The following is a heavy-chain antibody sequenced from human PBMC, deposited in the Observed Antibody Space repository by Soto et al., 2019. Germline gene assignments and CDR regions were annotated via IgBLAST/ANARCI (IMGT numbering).Heavy chain of an antibody. CDR1: GGTFSSYA. CDR3: ARARGIVYEIYYYYGMDV. J-gene: IGHJ6*02. D-gene: IGHD2-8*01. Sequence: QVQLVQSGAEVKKPGSSVKVSCKASGGTFSSYAISWVRQAPGQGREWMGGIIPIFGTANYAQKFQGRVTITAEQSTSTAYKELSSLRPEDAAVYSCARARGIVYEIYYYYGMDVWGQGTTVTVSS. CDR2: IIPIFGTA. V-gene: IGHV1-69*12.